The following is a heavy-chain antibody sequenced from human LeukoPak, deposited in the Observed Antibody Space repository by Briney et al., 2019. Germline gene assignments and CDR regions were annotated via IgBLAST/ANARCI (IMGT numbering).Heavy chain of an antibody. V-gene: IGHV4-59*12. CDR3: ARERLRGIGAFDI. CDR1: GGSISSYY. J-gene: IGHJ3*02. CDR2: IYYSGST. Sequence: SETLSLTCTVSGGSISSYYWSWIRQPPGKGLEWIGYIYYSGSTNYNPSLKSRVTISVDTSKNQFSLKLSSVTAADTAVYYCARERLRGIGAFDIWGQGTMVTVSS. D-gene: IGHD6-25*01.